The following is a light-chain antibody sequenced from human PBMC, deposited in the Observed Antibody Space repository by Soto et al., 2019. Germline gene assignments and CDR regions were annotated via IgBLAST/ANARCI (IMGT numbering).Light chain of an antibody. CDR3: AAWDDSLNGLG. J-gene: IGLJ3*02. V-gene: IGLV2-23*02. Sequence: QSALTQPASVSGSPGQSITISCTGTSSDVGSYNLVSWYQQHPGKAPKLMIYEVSERPSGVSNRFSGSKSGNTASLTISGLQAEDEADYYCAAWDDSLNGLGFGGGTKLTVL. CDR1: SSDVGSYNL. CDR2: EVS.